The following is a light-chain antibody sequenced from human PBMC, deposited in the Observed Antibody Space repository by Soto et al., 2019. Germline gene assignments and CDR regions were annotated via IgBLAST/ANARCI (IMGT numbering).Light chain of an antibody. CDR2: YDA. CDR1: SSNIGDNA. Sequence: SVLTQPPSVSEAPRQRVTISCSGSSSNIGDNAVNWYQQLPGKAPNVIIYYDALRPSGVSDRFSGSKSGTSASLAISGLQSEDEADYYCAAWDDSLSAVVFGGGTKLTVL. V-gene: IGLV1-36*01. J-gene: IGLJ2*01. CDR3: AAWDDSLSAVV.